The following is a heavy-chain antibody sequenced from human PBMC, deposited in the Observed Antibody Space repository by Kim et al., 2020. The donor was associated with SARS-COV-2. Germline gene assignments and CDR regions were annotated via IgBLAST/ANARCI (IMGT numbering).Heavy chain of an antibody. CDR2: INPSGGST. D-gene: IGHD5-18*01. Sequence: ASVKVSCKASGYTFTSYYMHWVLQAPGQGLEWMGIINPSGGSTSYAQKFQGRVTMTRDTSTSTVYMELSSLRSEDTAVYYCARGGYSYGHQPTYYYYGMDVWGQGTTVTVSS. V-gene: IGHV1-46*01. J-gene: IGHJ6*02. CDR1: GYTFTSYY. CDR3: ARGGYSYGHQPTYYYYGMDV.